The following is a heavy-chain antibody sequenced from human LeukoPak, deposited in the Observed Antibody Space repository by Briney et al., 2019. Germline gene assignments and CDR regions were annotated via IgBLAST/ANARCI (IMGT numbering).Heavy chain of an antibody. Sequence: SEILSLTCAVYGGSFSGYYRSWIRQPPGKGLEWIGEINHSGSTNYNPSLKSRVTISVDTSKNQFSLKLSSVTAADTAVYYCARWEGGSYYDFDYWGQGTLVTVSS. CDR1: GGSFSGYY. D-gene: IGHD1-26*01. J-gene: IGHJ4*02. CDR3: ARWEGGSYYDFDY. V-gene: IGHV4-34*01. CDR2: INHSGST.